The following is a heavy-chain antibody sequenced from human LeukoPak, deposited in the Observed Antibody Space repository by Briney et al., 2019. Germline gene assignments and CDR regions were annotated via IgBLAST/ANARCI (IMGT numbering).Heavy chain of an antibody. D-gene: IGHD5-12*01. CDR3: ARARPSMWIDY. J-gene: IGHJ4*02. CDR1: GFTFLSYG. CDR2: ISYDGSDK. V-gene: IGHV3-30*19. Sequence: GGSLRLSCAASGFTFLSYGMHWVRQAPGKGLEWVAVISYDGSDKFYADSVKGRFTISRDSSKNTLYLQMNSLRPEDTAVYYCARARPSMWIDYWGQGTLVTVSS.